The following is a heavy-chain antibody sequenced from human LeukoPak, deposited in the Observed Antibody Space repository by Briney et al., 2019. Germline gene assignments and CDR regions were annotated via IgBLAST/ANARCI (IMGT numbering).Heavy chain of an antibody. CDR1: GGSISVSNC. D-gene: IGHD3-22*01. J-gene: IGHJ3*02. CDR2: VYHSGST. V-gene: IGHV4-4*02. Sequence: SGTLSLTCAVSGGSISVSNCWSWVRQPPGKGLEWIGEVYHSGSTNYNPSLKSRVIISLDKSKNQFSLKLNSVTAADTAVYFCAKLQRVTMNSFDIWGQGALVTVSS. CDR3: AKLQRVTMNSFDI.